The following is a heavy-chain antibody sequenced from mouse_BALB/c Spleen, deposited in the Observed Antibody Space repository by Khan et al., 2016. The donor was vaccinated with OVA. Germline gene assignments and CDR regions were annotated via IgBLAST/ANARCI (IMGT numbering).Heavy chain of an antibody. V-gene: IGHV1S136*01. D-gene: IGHD1-1*01. Sequence: VRLQQSGPEVVKPGDSVKISCKASGYTFTSYVMHWVKQKPGQGLKWIGYIYTFTDATPFTEQFNGLFTLTSDTSSSTAYMQLSSLTSEDSATYYCAPVEDYYEAMDYWGQGTLVTVSA. CDR1: GYTFTSYV. CDR3: APVEDYYEAMDY. CDR2: IYTFTDAT. J-gene: IGHJ4*01.